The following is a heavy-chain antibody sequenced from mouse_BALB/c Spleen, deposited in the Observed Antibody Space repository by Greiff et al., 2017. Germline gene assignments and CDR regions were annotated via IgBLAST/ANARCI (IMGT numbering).Heavy chain of an antibody. V-gene: IGHV1-18*01. CDR1: GYTFTDYN. D-gene: IGHD1-1*01. CDR2: INPNNGGT. J-gene: IGHJ3*01. Sequence: VQLKQSGPELVKPGASVKIPCKASGYTFTDYNMDWVKQSHGKSLEWIGDINPNNGGTIYNQKFKGKATLTVDKSSSTAYMELRSLTSEDTAVYYCAKGAHYYGSSPFADWGQGTLVTVSA. CDR3: AKGAHYYGSSPFAD.